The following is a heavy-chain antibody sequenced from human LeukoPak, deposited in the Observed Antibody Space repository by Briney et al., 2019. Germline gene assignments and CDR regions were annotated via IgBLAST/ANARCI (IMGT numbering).Heavy chain of an antibody. CDR3: TTWSRFYYYGSGSPYYYYGMDV. V-gene: IGHV3-15*01. D-gene: IGHD3-10*01. J-gene: IGHJ6*02. CDR1: GFTFSNAW. CDR2: IKSKTDGGTT. Sequence: GGSLRLSCAASGFTFSNAWMSWVRQAPGKGLEWVGRIKSKTDGGTTDYAAPVKGRFTISRDDSKNTLYLQMNSLKTEDTAVYYCTTWSRFYYYGSGSPYYYYGMDVWGQGTTVTVSS.